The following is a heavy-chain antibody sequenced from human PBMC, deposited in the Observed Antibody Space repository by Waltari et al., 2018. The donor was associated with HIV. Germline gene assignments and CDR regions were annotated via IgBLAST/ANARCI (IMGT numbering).Heavy chain of an antibody. Sequence: QVQLVESGGGVVQPGRSLRLSCAASRFTFSSYAMHWVRQAPGKGLEWVTVISYYEDDKYYADSVKGRFTISRDNYKNTLYLQMNSLRAEDTAVYYCAKGASGWSPGYWGQGTLVTVSS. CDR3: AKGASGWSPGY. J-gene: IGHJ4*02. V-gene: IGHV3-30*18. D-gene: IGHD6-19*01. CDR1: RFTFSSYA. CDR2: ISYYEDDK.